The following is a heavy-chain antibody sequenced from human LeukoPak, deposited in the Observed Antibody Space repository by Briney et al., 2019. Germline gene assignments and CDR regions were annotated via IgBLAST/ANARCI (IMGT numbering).Heavy chain of an antibody. J-gene: IGHJ4*03. CDR3: ARSQTWASGY. CDR2: TYYWSKWYY. CDR1: GDSVSGSGVV. D-gene: IGHD7-27*01. V-gene: IGHV6-1*01. Sequence: SQTLSLTCDISGDSVSGSGVVWHGNRQSPSKGLEWLGKTYYWSKWYYDYAISVKSRITIIPDTSKNQFSLQLDSVTPDDTAVYYCARSQTWASGYWGAGGPVSVSS.